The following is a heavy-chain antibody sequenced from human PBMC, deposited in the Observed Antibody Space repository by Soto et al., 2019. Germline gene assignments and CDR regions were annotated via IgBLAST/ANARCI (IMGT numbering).Heavy chain of an antibody. CDR2: IWYDGSNK. D-gene: IGHD5-18*01. CDR1: GFTFSSYG. J-gene: IGHJ4*02. CDR3: ARESRGYSYGYLFDY. V-gene: IGHV3-33*01. Sequence: QVQLVESGGGVVQPGRSLRLSCAASGFTFSSYGMHWVRQAPGKGLEWVAVIWYDGSNKYYADSVKGRFTISRDNSKNTLYLQMNSLRAEDTAVYYCARESRGYSYGYLFDYWGQGTLVTVSS.